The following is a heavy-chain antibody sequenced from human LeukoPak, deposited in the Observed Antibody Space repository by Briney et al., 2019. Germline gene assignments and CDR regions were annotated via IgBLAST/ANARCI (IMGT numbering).Heavy chain of an antibody. D-gene: IGHD6-19*01. CDR3: AIRIAVAGNFDY. CDR1: GFTFSSYG. CDR2: ISYDGSNK. V-gene: IGHV3-30*03. J-gene: IGHJ4*02. Sequence: PGGSLRLSCAASGFTFSSYGMHWVRQAPGKGLEWVAVISYDGSNKYYADSVKGRFTISRDNSKNTLYPQMNSLRAEDTAVYYCAIRIAVAGNFDYWGQGTLVTVSS.